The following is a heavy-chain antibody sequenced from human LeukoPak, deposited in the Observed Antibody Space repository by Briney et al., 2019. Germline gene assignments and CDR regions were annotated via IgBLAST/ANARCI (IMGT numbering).Heavy chain of an antibody. CDR1: GGSISSYY. D-gene: IGHD4-17*01. CDR3: ARATQDGDPDY. CDR2: IYYSGST. J-gene: IGHJ4*02. Sequence: SETLSLTCTVSGGSISSYYWSWIRQPPGKGLEWIGYIYYSGSTNYNPSLKSRVTISVDTSKNQFSLKLSSVTAADTAVYYCARATQDGDPDYWGQGTLVTVSS. V-gene: IGHV4-59*01.